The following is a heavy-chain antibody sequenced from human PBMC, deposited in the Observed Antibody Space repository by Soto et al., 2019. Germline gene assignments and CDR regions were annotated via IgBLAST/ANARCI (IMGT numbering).Heavy chain of an antibody. CDR2: INAGNGNT. V-gene: IGHV1-3*01. D-gene: IGHD2-21*02. CDR1: GYTFTSYA. Sequence: QVQLVQSGAEVKKPGASVKVSCKASGYTFTSYAMHWVRQAPGQRLEWMGWINAGNGNTKYSQKVQGRVTITRDTSASTAYMELSSLRSEDTAVYYCARSIVVVTALDYWGQGTLVTVSS. J-gene: IGHJ4*02. CDR3: ARSIVVVTALDY.